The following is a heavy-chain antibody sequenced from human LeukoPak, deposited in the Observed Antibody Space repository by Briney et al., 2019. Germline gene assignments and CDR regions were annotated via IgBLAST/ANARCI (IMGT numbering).Heavy chain of an antibody. V-gene: IGHV1-2*02. D-gene: IGHD3-3*01. CDR2: INPKNGGT. J-gene: IGHJ6*03. Sequence: GASVKVSCKPSGYTFSDHYMHWVRQAPGQGLEWMAWINPKNGGTTYAPKFQGRVTLTRDTSISTFYMELSRLTSDDTAVYYCARDGGGDSWSRDYYMDVWGKGTTVTVS. CDR3: ARDGGGDSWSRDYYMDV. CDR1: GYTFSDHY.